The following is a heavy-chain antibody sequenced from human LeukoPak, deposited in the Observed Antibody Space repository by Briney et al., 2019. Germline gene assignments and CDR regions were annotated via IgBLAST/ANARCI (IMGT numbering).Heavy chain of an antibody. Sequence: GSLRLSCAASEFTFSSFWMSWVRQAPGKGLEWIGEIYHSGSTNYNPSLKSRVTISVDKSKNQFSLKLSSVTAADTAVYYCASSGSNYRPFDYWGRGTLVTVSS. CDR3: ASSGSNYRPFDY. V-gene: IGHV4-4*02. D-gene: IGHD1-26*01. CDR2: IYHSGST. J-gene: IGHJ4*02. CDR1: EFTFSSFW.